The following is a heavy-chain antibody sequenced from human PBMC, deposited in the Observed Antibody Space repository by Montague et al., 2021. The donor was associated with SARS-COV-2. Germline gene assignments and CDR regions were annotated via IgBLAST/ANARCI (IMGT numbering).Heavy chain of an antibody. J-gene: IGHJ2*01. CDR1: GGSISSGSYY. V-gene: IGHV4-39*02. CDR2: IYYSGTT. D-gene: IGHD1-1*01. Sequence: SETLSLTCTVSGGSISSGSYYWGWIRQPPGKGPEWIGSIYYSGTTFYNPSLRSRVTMSVDTSKNQFSLRLSSVTAADTAVFYCAREDAGDWHFDLWGRGTLVTVSS. CDR3: AREDAGDWHFDL.